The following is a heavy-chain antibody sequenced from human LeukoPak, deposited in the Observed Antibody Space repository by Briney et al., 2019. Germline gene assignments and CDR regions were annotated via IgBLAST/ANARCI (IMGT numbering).Heavy chain of an antibody. D-gene: IGHD2-2*02. CDR1: GYTLTELS. Sequence: ASVKVSCKVSGYTLTELSMHWVRQAPGKGLEWMGGFDPEDGETIYAQKFQGRVTMTEDTSTDTAYMELSSLRSEDTAVYYCATDQKYCSSTSCYNFDYWGQGTLVTVSS. CDR3: ATDQKYCSSTSCYNFDY. J-gene: IGHJ4*02. CDR2: FDPEDGET. V-gene: IGHV1-24*01.